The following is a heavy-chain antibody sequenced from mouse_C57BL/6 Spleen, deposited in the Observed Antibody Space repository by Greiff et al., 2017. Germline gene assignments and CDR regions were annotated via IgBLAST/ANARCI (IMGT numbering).Heavy chain of an antibody. D-gene: IGHD2-3*01. Sequence: QVQLKQSGAELVKPGASVKISCKASGYAFSSYWMNWVKQRPGKGLEWIGQIYPGDGDTNYNGKFKGKATLTADKSSSTAYMQLISLTSEDSAVYFCAPIYDGYYGAMDYWGQGTSVTGSS. CDR2: IYPGDGDT. J-gene: IGHJ4*01. CDR1: GYAFSSYW. CDR3: APIYDGYYGAMDY. V-gene: IGHV1-80*01.